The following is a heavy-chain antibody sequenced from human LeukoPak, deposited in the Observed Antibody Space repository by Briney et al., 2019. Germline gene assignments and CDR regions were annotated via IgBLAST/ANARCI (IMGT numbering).Heavy chain of an antibody. CDR2: IYYSGST. CDR3: ARFEWELLNYFDY. D-gene: IGHD1-26*01. J-gene: IGHJ4*02. V-gene: IGHV4-59*05. CDR1: GGSISTYY. Sequence: SETLSLTCSVSGGSISTYYWTWIRQPPGKGLEWIGSIYYSGSTYYNPSLKSRVTISVDTSKNQFSLKLSSVTAADTAVYYCARFEWELLNYFDYWGQGTLVTVSS.